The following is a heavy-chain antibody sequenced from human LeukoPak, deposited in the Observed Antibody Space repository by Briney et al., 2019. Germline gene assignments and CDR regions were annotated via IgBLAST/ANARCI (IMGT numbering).Heavy chain of an antibody. Sequence: GGSLRLSCAASGLTFSNYGMHWVRQAPGKGLEWVAFIRYDGSNKYYADSVKGRFTISRDSSKNTLYLQMNSLRAEDTAVYYCAKGRDSYRYDMDVWGQGTTVTVSS. CDR2: IRYDGSNK. CDR1: GLTFSNYG. V-gene: IGHV3-30*02. CDR3: AKGRDSYRYDMDV. D-gene: IGHD5-18*01. J-gene: IGHJ6*02.